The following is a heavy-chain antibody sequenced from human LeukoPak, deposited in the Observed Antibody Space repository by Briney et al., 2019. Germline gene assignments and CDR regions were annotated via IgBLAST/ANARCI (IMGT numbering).Heavy chain of an antibody. CDR2: LPPDELGI. D-gene: IGHD6-13*01. CDR3: ARDRRIAAAGNLFALGY. Sequence: GGSLRLSCAASGFTFTNYWMHWVRQAPGMGLVWVSRLPPDELGIIYADSVKGRFTISRDNSKNTLYLQMNSLRAEDTAVYYCARDRRIAAAGNLFALGYWGQGTLVTVSS. J-gene: IGHJ4*02. V-gene: IGHV3-74*01. CDR1: GFTFTNYW.